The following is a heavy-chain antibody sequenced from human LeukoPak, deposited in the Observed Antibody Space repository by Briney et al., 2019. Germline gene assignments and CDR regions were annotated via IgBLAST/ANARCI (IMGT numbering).Heavy chain of an antibody. Sequence: GGSLRLSCAASGFTFSSYGMHWVRRAPARGLEWVAVIWYDGSNKYYADSVKGRFTISRDNSKNTLYLQMNSLRAEDTAVYYCAREWELFDYWGQGTLVTVSS. J-gene: IGHJ4*02. D-gene: IGHD1-26*01. CDR3: AREWELFDY. CDR2: IWYDGSNK. V-gene: IGHV3-33*01. CDR1: GFTFSSYG.